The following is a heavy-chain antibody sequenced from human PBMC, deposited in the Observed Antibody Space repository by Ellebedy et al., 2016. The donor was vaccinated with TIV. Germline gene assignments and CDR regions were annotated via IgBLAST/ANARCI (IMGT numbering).Heavy chain of an antibody. CDR2: ISSGDVTI. CDR1: GFTFSDYC. CDR3: ARASLGDLDAFDI. V-gene: IGHV3-11*01. Sequence: GGSLRLXXAASGFTFSDYCMSWIRQAPGKGLEWISYISSGDVTIYYADSVKGRFTTSRDNAKKSLFLQMNSLRAEDTAVYYCARASLGDLDAFDIWGQGTMVTVSS. J-gene: IGHJ3*02. D-gene: IGHD2-21*01.